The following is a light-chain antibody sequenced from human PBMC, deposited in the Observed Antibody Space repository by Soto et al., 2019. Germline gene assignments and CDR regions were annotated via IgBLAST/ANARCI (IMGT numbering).Light chain of an antibody. CDR2: ENN. CDR1: SSNIGNNY. J-gene: IGLJ2*01. Sequence: QSALTQPPSVSAAPGQKVTISCSGSSSNIGNNYVSWYQQLPGTAPKLLIYENNKRPSGIPDRFSGSKSGTSATLGITGLQTGDEADYYCTTWDSSLNAHVVFGGGTKLTVL. CDR3: TTWDSSLNAHVV. V-gene: IGLV1-51*02.